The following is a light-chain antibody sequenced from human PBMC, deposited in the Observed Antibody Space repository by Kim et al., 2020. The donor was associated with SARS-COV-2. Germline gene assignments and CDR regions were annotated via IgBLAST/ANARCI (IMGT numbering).Light chain of an antibody. CDR2: TAS. J-gene: IGKJ2*01. CDR1: QKIEFY. CDR3: QQSYRTPYT. V-gene: IGKV1-39*01. Sequence: SASVGDRVTITCRASQKIEFYLSWSQQKPGKAPKLLIYTASNLHSGVPSRFSGSGSGTDFTLTIDSLQPDDFATYYCQQSYRTPYTFGQGTKLEI.